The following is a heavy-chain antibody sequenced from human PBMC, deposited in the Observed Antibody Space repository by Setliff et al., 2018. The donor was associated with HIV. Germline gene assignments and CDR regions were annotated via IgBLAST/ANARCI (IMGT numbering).Heavy chain of an antibody. Sequence: QPGGSLRLSCAASGFTFSAHQMSWVRQPPGKGLEWVANIKADGTDKYYVDSVKGRFAISRDNSKNSLYLQMNSLRAGDTAVYYCARDWNGDGRSIDSWGQGTLVTVSS. D-gene: IGHD1-1*01. J-gene: IGHJ5*01. V-gene: IGHV3-7*03. CDR3: ARDWNGDGRSIDS. CDR1: GFTFSAHQ. CDR2: IKADGTDK.